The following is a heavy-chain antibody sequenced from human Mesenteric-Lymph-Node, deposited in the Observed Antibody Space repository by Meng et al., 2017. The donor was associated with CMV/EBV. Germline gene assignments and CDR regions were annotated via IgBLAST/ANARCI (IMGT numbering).Heavy chain of an antibody. V-gene: IGHV1-18*01. CDR1: GYTFNSCG. J-gene: IGHJ4*02. CDR3: ASTASDDFWSGYYLHY. CDR2: ISAYNGKT. D-gene: IGHD3-3*01. Sequence: SGYTFNSCGISWVRQAPGQGLEWMGWISAYNGKTKYSHKFQGRVTMTRDTSTSTLYMELRSLRSDDTAVYYCASTASDDFWSGYYLHYWGQGTLVTVSS.